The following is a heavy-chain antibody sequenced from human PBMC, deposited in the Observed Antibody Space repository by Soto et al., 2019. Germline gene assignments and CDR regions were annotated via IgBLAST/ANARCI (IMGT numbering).Heavy chain of an antibody. V-gene: IGHV3-48*01. CDR3: ARAGYSNSWYTFDY. D-gene: IGHD6-13*01. CDR2: ISSSSSTI. J-gene: IGHJ4*02. Sequence: SCAASGFTFSSYSMNWVRQAPGKGLEWVSYISSSSSTIYYADSVKGRFTISRDNSKNTLYLQMNSLRAEDTAVYYCARAGYSNSWYTFDYWGQGTVVTVSS. CDR1: GFTFSSYS.